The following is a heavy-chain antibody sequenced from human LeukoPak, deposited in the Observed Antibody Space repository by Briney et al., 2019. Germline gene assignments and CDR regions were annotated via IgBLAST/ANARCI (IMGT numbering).Heavy chain of an antibody. D-gene: IGHD6-13*01. CDR3: ATGVHGITAAGDYYFDY. CDR2: IYDIGTT. V-gene: IGHV4-59*03. CDR1: GGSITRFY. J-gene: IGHJ4*02. Sequence: SETLSLTCTVSGGSITRFYWSWIRQPPGKGLEWIGYIYDIGTTNYNPSLKTRVTMSVDTSNNQFSLKLSSVTAADTAVYYCATGVHGITAAGDYYFDYWGQGTLVTVSS.